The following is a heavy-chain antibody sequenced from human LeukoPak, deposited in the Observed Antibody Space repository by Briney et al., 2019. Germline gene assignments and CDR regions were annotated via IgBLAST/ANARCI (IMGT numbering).Heavy chain of an antibody. CDR3: AREPDYYDSRGDAFDI. CDR1: GFTFSSHW. D-gene: IGHD3-22*01. V-gene: IGHV3-74*01. Sequence: GGSRRLSCAASGFTFSSHWMHWVRQAPGKGLVWVARINTDGSTRNYADSVKGRFTISRDSAKSTLNLQMNSLRAEDTAVYYCAREPDYYDSRGDAFDIWGQGTMVTVSS. CDR2: INTDGSTR. J-gene: IGHJ3*02.